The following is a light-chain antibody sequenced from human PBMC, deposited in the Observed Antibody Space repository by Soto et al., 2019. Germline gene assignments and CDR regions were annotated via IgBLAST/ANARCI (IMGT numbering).Light chain of an antibody. CDR1: QSISNR. J-gene: IGKJ1*01. CDR2: KAS. CDR3: KKYNIYSGT. V-gene: IGKV1-5*03. Sequence: DIQMTQFPSTLSASVGDRVTITCRASQSISNRLAWFQQKSGEAPNLLIHKASSLESGVPSRFSGSGSGTKFTLTISSLQPDDLPIYYCKKYNIYSGTFGKGNK.